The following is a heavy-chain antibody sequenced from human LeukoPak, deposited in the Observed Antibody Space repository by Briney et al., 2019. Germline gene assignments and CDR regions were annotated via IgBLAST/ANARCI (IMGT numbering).Heavy chain of an antibody. J-gene: IGHJ4*02. CDR3: AKEREMATRYYFDY. Sequence: GGSLRLSCAASGFTLGSYGMHWVRQAPGKGLEWLASISYDGSNEYYGDSVKGQFSVSRDNSKNTLYLHMNSLRAEDTAVYYCAKEREMATRYYFDYWGQGTLVTVSS. CDR1: GFTLGSYG. D-gene: IGHD5-24*01. V-gene: IGHV3-30*18. CDR2: ISYDGSNE.